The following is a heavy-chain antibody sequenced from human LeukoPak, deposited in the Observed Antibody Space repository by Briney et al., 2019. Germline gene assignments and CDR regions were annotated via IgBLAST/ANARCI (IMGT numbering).Heavy chain of an antibody. J-gene: IGHJ4*02. CDR3: ARGLSGSYYAVDY. D-gene: IGHD1-26*01. Sequence: XCKGSGYSFTSYWIGWVRQMPGKGLEWMGIIYPGDSDTRYSPPFQGQVTISADKSISTAYLQWTNLKASDTAMYFCARGLSGSYYAVDYWGQGTLVTVSS. CDR2: IYPGDSDT. V-gene: IGHV5-51*01. CDR1: GYSFTSYW.